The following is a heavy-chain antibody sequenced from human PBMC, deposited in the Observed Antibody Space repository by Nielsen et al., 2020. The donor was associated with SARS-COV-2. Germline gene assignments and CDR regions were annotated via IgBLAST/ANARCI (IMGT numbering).Heavy chain of an antibody. Sequence: GGSLRLSCKGSEYTFTSYWIGWVRQMPGKGLEWMGIIYPGDSDTRYNPSFQGQVTISADKSINTAYLQWSSLKASDTAMYYCAREGRDDSGTERRGMDVWGRGTTVTVSS. CDR1: EYTFTSYW. J-gene: IGHJ6*02. D-gene: IGHD3-10*01. CDR3: AREGRDDSGTERRGMDV. CDR2: IYPGDSDT. V-gene: IGHV5-51*01.